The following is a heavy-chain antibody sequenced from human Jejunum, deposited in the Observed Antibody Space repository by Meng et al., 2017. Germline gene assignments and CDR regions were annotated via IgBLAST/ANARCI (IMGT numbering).Heavy chain of an antibody. CDR3: AKVMAPYYFDY. J-gene: IGHJ4*02. V-gene: IGHV3-23*01. D-gene: IGHD2-8*01. Sequence: EVQLSESGGDLVQPGGSLRLSCAASGFTFSSYSMSWVRQAPGKGLEWVSGTSDSGGRKYYADSVRGRFTISRDSSKNTLYLQMNSLRAEDTAVYYCAKVMAPYYFDYWGQGTLVTVSS. CDR1: GFTFSSYS. CDR2: TSDSGGRK.